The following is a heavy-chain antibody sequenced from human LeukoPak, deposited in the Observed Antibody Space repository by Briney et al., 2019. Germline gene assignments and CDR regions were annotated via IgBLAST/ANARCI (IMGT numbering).Heavy chain of an antibody. Sequence: GGSLRLSCAVSGFTFKLYWMHWVRQAPGKGLGWVSYISSSGNIITYADSVKGRFTISRDNAKNSLYLQMNSLRADDTAVYYCARESTGSTDGSNYYYYGADVWGQGTTVTVSS. CDR1: GFTFKLYW. D-gene: IGHD1/OR15-1a*01. CDR2: ISSSGNII. J-gene: IGHJ6*02. CDR3: ARESTGSTDGSNYYYYGADV. V-gene: IGHV3-11*01.